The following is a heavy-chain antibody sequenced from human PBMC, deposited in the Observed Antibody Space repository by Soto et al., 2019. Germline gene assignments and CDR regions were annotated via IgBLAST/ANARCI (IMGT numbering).Heavy chain of an antibody. CDR1: GFTFSSYA. V-gene: IGHV3-23*01. D-gene: IGHD3-16*01. J-gene: IGHJ3*02. CDR3: AKDPDRQGGAFDI. Sequence: EVPLLESGGGLVQPGGSLRLSCAASGFTFSSYAMSWVRQAPGKGLEWVSAISGSGGSTYYADSVKGRFTISRDNSKNTLYLQMNSLRAEDTAVYYCAKDPDRQGGAFDIWGQGTMVTVSS. CDR2: ISGSGGST.